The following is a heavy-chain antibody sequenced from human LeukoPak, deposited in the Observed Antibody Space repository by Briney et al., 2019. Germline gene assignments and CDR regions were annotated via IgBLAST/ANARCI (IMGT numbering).Heavy chain of an antibody. CDR3: ARGQRLHYDSSGYNALSY. CDR1: GGSFSGYY. V-gene: IGHV4-34*01. J-gene: IGHJ4*02. CDR2: INHSGST. Sequence: SETLSLTCAVYGGSFSGYYWSWIRQPPGKGLEWIGEINHSGSTDYNPSLKSRVTISVDTSKNQFSLKLSSVTAADTAVYYCARGQRLHYDSSGYNALSYWGQGTLVTVSS. D-gene: IGHD3-22*01.